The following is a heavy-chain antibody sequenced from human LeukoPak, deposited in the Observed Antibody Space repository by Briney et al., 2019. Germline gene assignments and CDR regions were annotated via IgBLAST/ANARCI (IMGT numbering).Heavy chain of an antibody. V-gene: IGHV4-59*08. CDR1: GASIKNYY. D-gene: IGHD2/OR15-2a*01. CDR2: IYYAGST. Sequence: PSETLSLTCTVSGASIKNYYWSWIRQPPGKGLEWIANIYYAGSTNYNPSLKSRVSISIDASKNHFSIKLTSVTAADTAVYYCARQAVIIPTDIEGPWFDPWGQGTLVAVSS. J-gene: IGHJ5*02. CDR3: ARQAVIIPTDIEGPWFDP.